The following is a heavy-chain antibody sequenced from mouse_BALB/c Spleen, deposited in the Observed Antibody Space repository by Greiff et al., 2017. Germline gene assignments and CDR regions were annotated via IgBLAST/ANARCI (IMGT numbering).Heavy chain of an antibody. J-gene: IGHJ4*01. CDR1: GFTFSSYA. CDR2: ISSGGST. Sequence: EVMLVESGGGLVKPGGSLKLSCAASGFTFSSYAMSWVRQTPEKRLEWVASISSGGSTYYPDSVKGRFTISRDNARNILYLQMSSLRSEDTAMYYCARGGRLRVYYAMDYWGQGTSVTVSS. V-gene: IGHV5-6-5*01. CDR3: ARGGRLRVYYAMDY. D-gene: IGHD2-2*01.